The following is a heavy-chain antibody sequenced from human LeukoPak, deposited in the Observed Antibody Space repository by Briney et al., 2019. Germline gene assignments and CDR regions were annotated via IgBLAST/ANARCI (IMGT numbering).Heavy chain of an antibody. D-gene: IGHD3-3*01. CDR2: IYTSGST. J-gene: IGHJ4*02. Sequence: SESLSLTCTVSGGSISSYYWSWVRQPAGKGLEWIGRIYTSGSTNYNPSLKSRVTMSVDTSKNQFSLKLSSVADAETVVYYSAKDSVVFWSGAPFDYWGQGTLVTVSS. V-gene: IGHV4-4*07. CDR1: GGSISSYY. CDR3: AKDSVVFWSGAPFDY.